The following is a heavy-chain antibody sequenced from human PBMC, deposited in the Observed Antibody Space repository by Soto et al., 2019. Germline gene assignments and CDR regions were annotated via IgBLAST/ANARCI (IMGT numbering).Heavy chain of an antibody. V-gene: IGHV4-39*01. CDR3: ARPASDYGDYAYYFDY. D-gene: IGHD4-17*01. J-gene: IGHJ4*02. CDR1: GGSISSSSYY. CDR2: IYYSGST. Sequence: SETLSLTCTVSGGSISSSSYYWGWIRQPPGKGLEWIGSIYYSGSTYYNPSLKSRVTISVDTSKNQFSLKLSSVTAADTAVYYCARPASDYGDYAYYFDYWGQGTLVTVSS.